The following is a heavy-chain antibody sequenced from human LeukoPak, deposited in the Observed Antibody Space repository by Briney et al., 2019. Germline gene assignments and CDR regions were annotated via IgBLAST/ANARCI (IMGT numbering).Heavy chain of an antibody. CDR3: ARRSHYYGSGSYGYYYYMDV. Sequence: GGSLRLSCAASGFTFSDYYMSWIRQAPGKGLEWVSYISSSGSTIYYADSVKGRFTISRDNAKNSLYLQMNSLRAEDTAVYYCARRSHYYGSGSYGYYYYMDVWGKGTTVTVSS. V-gene: IGHV3-11*04. CDR2: ISSSGSTI. J-gene: IGHJ6*03. D-gene: IGHD3-10*01. CDR1: GFTFSDYY.